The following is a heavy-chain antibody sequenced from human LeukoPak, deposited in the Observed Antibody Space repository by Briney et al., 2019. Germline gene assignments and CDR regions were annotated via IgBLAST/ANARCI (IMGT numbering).Heavy chain of an antibody. CDR2: ISTSAGTI. D-gene: IGHD3-22*01. J-gene: IGHJ4*02. V-gene: IGHV3-11*01. CDR1: GFTLSDYY. Sequence: GGSLRLSCAASGFTLSDYYMNWIPQAPGKGLEWISYISTSAGTIYYADSAKGRFTISRDNAKNSLYLQMNSLRAEDTAVYYCARDAIDSSGFDFDYWGRGTLVTVSS. CDR3: ARDAIDSSGFDFDY.